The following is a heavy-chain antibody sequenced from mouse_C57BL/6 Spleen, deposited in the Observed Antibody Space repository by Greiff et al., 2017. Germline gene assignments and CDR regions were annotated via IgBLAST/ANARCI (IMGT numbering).Heavy chain of an antibody. Sequence: VQLKQSGAELARPGASVKLSCKAPGYTFTSYGISWVKQRTGKGLEWIGDIYPRSGNTYYNEKFKGKATLTADKSSSTAYMELRSLTSEDSAVYFCAREKAGSSWFAYWGQGTLVTVSA. V-gene: IGHV1-81*01. J-gene: IGHJ3*01. CDR2: IYPRSGNT. CDR1: GYTFTSYG. CDR3: AREKAGSSWFAY. D-gene: IGHD1-1*01.